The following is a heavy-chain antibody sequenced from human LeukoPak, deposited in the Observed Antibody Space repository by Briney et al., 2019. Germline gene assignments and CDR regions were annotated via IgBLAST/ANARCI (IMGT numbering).Heavy chain of an antibody. Sequence: SVKVSCKASGYTFTGYYMHWVRQAPGQGLEWMGGIIPIFGTANYAQKFQGRVTITADKSTSTAYMELSSLRSEDTAVYYCARGSENYYGSGRPPLDWGQGTLVTVSS. CDR2: IIPIFGTA. D-gene: IGHD3-10*01. V-gene: IGHV1-69*06. CDR3: ARGSENYYGSGRPPLD. CDR1: GYTFTGYY. J-gene: IGHJ4*02.